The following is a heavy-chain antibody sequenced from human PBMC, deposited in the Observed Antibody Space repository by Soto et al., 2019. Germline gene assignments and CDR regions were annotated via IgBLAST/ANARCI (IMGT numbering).Heavy chain of an antibody. V-gene: IGHV1-3*01. CDR1: GYTFTSYA. CDR3: AIVRGKVTTNAFDI. Sequence: QVQLVQSGAEVKKPGASVKVSCKASGYTFTSYAMHWLRQAPGQRLEWMGWINAGNGNTKYSQKFKGRVTITRDTSASTAYMELSSLRSEDTAVYYCAIVRGKVTTNAFDICGQGTMVAVSS. J-gene: IGHJ3*02. CDR2: INAGNGNT. D-gene: IGHD4-17*01.